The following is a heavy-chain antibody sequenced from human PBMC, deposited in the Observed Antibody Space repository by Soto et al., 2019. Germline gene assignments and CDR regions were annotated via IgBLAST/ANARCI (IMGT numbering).Heavy chain of an antibody. Sequence: QVQLVQSGAEVKKRGSSVKVSCKASGGTFSSYAISWVRQAPGQGLEWVGGIIPIFGTANYAQKFQGRVTITADESTSTAYMELSSLRSEDTAVYYCARSPDLVVVTAFYFDFWGQGTLVTVSS. J-gene: IGHJ4*02. CDR2: IIPIFGTA. CDR3: ARSPDLVVVTAFYFDF. V-gene: IGHV1-69*12. D-gene: IGHD2-21*02. CDR1: GGTFSSYA.